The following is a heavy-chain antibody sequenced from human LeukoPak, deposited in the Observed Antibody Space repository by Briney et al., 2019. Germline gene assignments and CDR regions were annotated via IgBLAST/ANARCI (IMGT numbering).Heavy chain of an antibody. Sequence: GESLKISCKGSGYSSTSYWIGWVRQMPGKGLEWMGIIYPGDSDTRYSPSFQGQVTISADKSISTAYLQWSSLKASDTAMYYCARRYYYGSGSWDPYDPWGQGTLVTVSS. D-gene: IGHD3-10*01. CDR1: GYSSTSYW. J-gene: IGHJ5*02. V-gene: IGHV5-51*01. CDR2: IYPGDSDT. CDR3: ARRYYYGSGSWDPYDP.